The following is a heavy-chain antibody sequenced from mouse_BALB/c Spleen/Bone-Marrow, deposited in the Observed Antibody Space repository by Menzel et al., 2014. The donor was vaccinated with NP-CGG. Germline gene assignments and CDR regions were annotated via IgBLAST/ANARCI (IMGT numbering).Heavy chain of an antibody. CDR1: GYSFTDYT. J-gene: IGHJ4*01. V-gene: IGHV1-18*01. CDR3: ARKYFYAMDY. Sequence: VQLKQSGPELVKPGASMKISCKASGYSFTDYTMNWVKQSHGKNLEWIGLINPYNGGTTYSQKFKGKATLTVDKSSSTDYMEFLSLTSDDSADYYCARKYFYAMDYWGQGTPVTASS. CDR2: INPYNGGT.